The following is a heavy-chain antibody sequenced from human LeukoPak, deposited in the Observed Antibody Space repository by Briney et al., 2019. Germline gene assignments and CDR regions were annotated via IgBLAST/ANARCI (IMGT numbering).Heavy chain of an antibody. V-gene: IGHV1-8*01. CDR1: GYTFTSYD. CDR3: ALKPPYYLGP. D-gene: IGHD3-22*01. Sequence: ASVKVSCKASGYTFTSYDINWVRQATGQGLEWMGWMNPNSGNTGYAQKFQGRVTITRNTSISTAYMELSSLRSEAAAVYYCALKPPYYLGPWGQGTLVTVSS. J-gene: IGHJ5*02. CDR2: MNPNSGNT.